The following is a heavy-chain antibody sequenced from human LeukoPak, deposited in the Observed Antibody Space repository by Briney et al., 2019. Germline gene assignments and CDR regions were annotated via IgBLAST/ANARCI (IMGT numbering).Heavy chain of an antibody. V-gene: IGHV4-61*02. CDR1: GGSISSGSYY. CDR3: GRVYGGSTGVDY. Sequence: PSETLSLTCTVSGGSISSGSYYWSWIRQPAGKGLEWIGRIYTSGSTNYNPSLQSRVTISADTSKNHFSLKLISVTAADPSVDYGGRVYGGSTGVDYWGQGTLVTVSS. CDR2: IYTSGST. J-gene: IGHJ4*02. D-gene: IGHD4-23*01.